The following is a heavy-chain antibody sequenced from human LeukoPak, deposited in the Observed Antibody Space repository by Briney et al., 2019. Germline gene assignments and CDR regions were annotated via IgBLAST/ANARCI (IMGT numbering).Heavy chain of an antibody. D-gene: IGHD4-17*01. CDR2: INHSGST. CDR1: GGSFSGYY. Sequence: SETLSLTCAVYGGSFSGYYWSWIRQPPGKGLEWIGEINHSGSTNYNPSLKSRVTISVDTSKNQFSLKLSSVTAADTAVYYCARETLYGESVNSDLWGRGTLVTVSS. J-gene: IGHJ2*01. V-gene: IGHV4-34*01. CDR3: ARETLYGESVNSDL.